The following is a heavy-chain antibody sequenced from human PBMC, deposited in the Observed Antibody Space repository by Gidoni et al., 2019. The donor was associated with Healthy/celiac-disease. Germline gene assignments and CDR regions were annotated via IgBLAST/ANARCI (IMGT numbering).Heavy chain of an antibody. J-gene: IGHJ4*02. CDR3: AGDLDGTYGDCVFDY. Sequence: GLCWVSYISSSGSTIYYADSVKGRFTISRDNAKNSLYLQMNSLRAEDKAVYYCAGDLDGTYGDCVFDYWGQGTLVTVSS. D-gene: IGHD4-17*01. V-gene: IGHV3-48*03. CDR2: ISSSGSTI.